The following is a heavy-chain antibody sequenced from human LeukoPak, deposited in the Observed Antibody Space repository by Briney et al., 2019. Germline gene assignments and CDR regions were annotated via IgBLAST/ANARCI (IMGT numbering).Heavy chain of an antibody. D-gene: IGHD3-22*01. CDR1: GFTVSSNY. CDR2: IYSGGST. J-gene: IGHJ3*02. V-gene: IGHV3-66*01. CDR3: VNSGYYFSDAFDI. Sequence: GGSLRLSCAASGFTVSSNYMSWVRQAPGKGLEWVSVIYSGGSTYYADSVKGRFTISRDNSMNTLYLQMNSLRAEDTAVYYCVNSGYYFSDAFDIWGQGTMVTVSS.